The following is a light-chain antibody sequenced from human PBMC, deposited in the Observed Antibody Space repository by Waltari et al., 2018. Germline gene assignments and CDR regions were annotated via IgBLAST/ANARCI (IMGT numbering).Light chain of an antibody. Sequence: QSVLTQPPSASGTPGQGVTISCSGGASNIGNNFVNVYQQVPGKAPKLLIYRSDRRPAGVPDRFSGSKSGTSASLAISGLQSEDEADYYCAAWDDSLNGRWVFGGGTKVTVL. CDR3: AAWDDSLNGRWV. CDR1: ASNIGNNF. J-gene: IGLJ3*02. V-gene: IGLV1-44*01. CDR2: RSD.